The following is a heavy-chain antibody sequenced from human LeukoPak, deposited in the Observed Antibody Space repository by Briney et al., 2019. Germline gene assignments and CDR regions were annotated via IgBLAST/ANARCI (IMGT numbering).Heavy chain of an antibody. CDR1: GFSFSSYG. D-gene: IGHD1-26*01. CDR2: ISYDGNTI. J-gene: IGHJ3*01. V-gene: IGHV3-30*18. CDR3: AKDLSVVGAHDSFDV. Sequence: GWCLRLSCAASGFSFSSYGMHWVRQAPGKGLEWLTVISYDGNTIYYADSVKGRFTISRDNSKNTLYLQMNSLRIEDTAVYYCAKDLSVVGAHDSFDVWGQGTMVTVSS.